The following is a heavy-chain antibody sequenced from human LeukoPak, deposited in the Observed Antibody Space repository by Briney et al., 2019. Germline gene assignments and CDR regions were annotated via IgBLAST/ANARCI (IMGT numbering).Heavy chain of an antibody. Sequence: GGSLRLSCVASGFSFGSYALTWVRQAPGKGLEWVSGISWNSGSIGYTDSVKGRFTISRDNAKNSLYLQMNGLRTEDTALYYCAKDVGSGWSSLGYWGQGTLVTVSS. CDR2: ISWNSGSI. D-gene: IGHD6-19*01. J-gene: IGHJ4*02. V-gene: IGHV3-9*01. CDR1: GFSFGSYA. CDR3: AKDVGSGWSSLGY.